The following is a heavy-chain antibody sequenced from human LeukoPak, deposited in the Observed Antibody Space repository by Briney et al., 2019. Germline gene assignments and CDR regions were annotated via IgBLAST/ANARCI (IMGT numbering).Heavy chain of an antibody. CDR1: GFTFSSYW. CDR2: IKEDGSEK. CDR3: ARHMTTVTKVFDY. Sequence: PGGSLRLSCAASGFTFSSYWMSWVRQAPGKGLEWVANIKEDGSEKYYVESVKGRLTISRDNAKSSLYLQMNSLRAEDTAVYYCARHMTTVTKVFDYWGQGTLVTVSS. J-gene: IGHJ4*02. D-gene: IGHD4-17*01. V-gene: IGHV3-7*05.